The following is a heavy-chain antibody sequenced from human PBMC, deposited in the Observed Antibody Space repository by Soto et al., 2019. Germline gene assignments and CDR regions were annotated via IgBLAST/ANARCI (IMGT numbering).Heavy chain of an antibody. J-gene: IGHJ3*02. CDR2: ISSRGDSA. CDR1: GFSFSTYA. CDR3: AHPRGYGVFDAVDI. D-gene: IGHD4-17*01. V-gene: IGHV3-23*01. Sequence: GSLRPSCAASGFSFSTYAMNWVRQAPGKGLEWVSAISSRGDSAYYAESVRGRSTVSRDNSINTLYLQMRSLRPEDTAVYYCAHPRGYGVFDAVDIWGQGTMVTVSS.